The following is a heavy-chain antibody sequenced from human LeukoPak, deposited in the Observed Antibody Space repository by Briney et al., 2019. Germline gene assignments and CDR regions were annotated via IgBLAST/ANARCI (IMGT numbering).Heavy chain of an antibody. CDR1: GYTFTGYY. Sequence: GASVKVSCKASGYTFTGYYMHWVRQAPGQGLEWMGWINPNSGGTNYAQKFQGRVTMTRDTSISTAYMELSRLRSDDTAVYYCARLFGGYGTGGVDYWGQGTLVTVSS. CDR2: INPNSGGT. CDR3: ARLFGGYGTGGVDY. V-gene: IGHV1-2*02. D-gene: IGHD3-16*01. J-gene: IGHJ4*02.